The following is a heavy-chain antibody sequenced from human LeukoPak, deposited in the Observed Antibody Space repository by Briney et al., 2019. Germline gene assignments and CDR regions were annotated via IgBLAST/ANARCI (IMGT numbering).Heavy chain of an antibody. CDR1: GGSISSYY. CDR3: AREPSDCSSTSCYTFDY. D-gene: IGHD2-2*02. V-gene: IGHV4-4*07. CDR2: IYTSGST. J-gene: IGHJ4*02. Sequence: PSETLSLTCTVSGGSISSYYWSWIRQPAGKGLEWIGRIYTSGSTNYNPSLKSRVTMSVDTSKNQFSLKLSSVTAADTAVYYCAREPSDCSSTSCYTFDYWGQGTLVTVSS.